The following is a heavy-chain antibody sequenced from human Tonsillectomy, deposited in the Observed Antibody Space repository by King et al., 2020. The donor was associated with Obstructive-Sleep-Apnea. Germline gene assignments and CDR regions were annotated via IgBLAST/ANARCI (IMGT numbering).Heavy chain of an antibody. CDR1: GGSISSSSYY. J-gene: IGHJ4*02. V-gene: IGHV4-39*07. CDR3: ARDELAYYYGSGSYYFDY. D-gene: IGHD3-10*01. CDR2: IYYSGST. Sequence: QLQESGPGLVKPSETLSLTCTVSGGSISSSSYYWGWIRQPPGKGLEWIGSIYYSGSTYYNPSLKSRVTISVDTSKNQFSLKLSSVTAAETAVYYCARDELAYYYGSGSYYFDYWGQGTLVTVSS.